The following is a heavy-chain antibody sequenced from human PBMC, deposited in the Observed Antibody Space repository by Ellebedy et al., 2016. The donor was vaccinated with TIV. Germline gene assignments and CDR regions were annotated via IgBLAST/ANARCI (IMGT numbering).Heavy chain of an antibody. D-gene: IGHD6-6*01. J-gene: IGHJ4*02. Sequence: SETLPLTCTVSGGSIGSSSYYWGWIRQPPGKGLEWIGSIYYSGNTYYNPSLKSRVTLSVDTSKNQFSLKLNSVTAADTAVYYCARYTSSSVQDFWGQGTLVTVSS. CDR1: GGSIGSSSYY. CDR3: ARYTSSSVQDF. CDR2: IYYSGNT. V-gene: IGHV4-39*01.